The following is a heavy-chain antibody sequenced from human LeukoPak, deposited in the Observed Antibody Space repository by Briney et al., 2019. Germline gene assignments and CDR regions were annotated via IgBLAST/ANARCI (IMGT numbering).Heavy chain of an antibody. CDR1: GFTFSSYG. Sequence: GGSLRLSCAASGFTFSSYGMHWVRQAPGKGLEWVAFIRYDGSNKYYADSVKGRFTISRDNSKNTLYLQMNSLRAEDTAVYYCAIEYCSSTSCYRNYYYMDVWGKGTTVTVSS. D-gene: IGHD2-2*01. V-gene: IGHV3-30*02. CDR2: IRYDGSNK. CDR3: AIEYCSSTSCYRNYYYMDV. J-gene: IGHJ6*03.